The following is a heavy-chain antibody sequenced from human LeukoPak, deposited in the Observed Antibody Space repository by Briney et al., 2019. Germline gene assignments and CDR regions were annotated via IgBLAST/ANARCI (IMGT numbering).Heavy chain of an antibody. CDR1: GGSFSDFY. V-gene: IGHV4-34*01. J-gene: IGHJ5*02. Sequence: SETLSLTCAVYGGSFSDFYWSWIRQPPGKGLEWIGEFSHRGSTKYNPSLKSRVTISVDTSKNQFSLGLGSVTAADTAVYYCARTRLAVSGPNWFDTWGQGTLVTVSS. CDR3: ARTRLAVSGPNWFDT. CDR2: FSHRGST. D-gene: IGHD3-16*01.